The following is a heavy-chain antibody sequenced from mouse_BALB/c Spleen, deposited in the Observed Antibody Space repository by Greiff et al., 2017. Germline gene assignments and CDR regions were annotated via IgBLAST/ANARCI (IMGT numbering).Heavy chain of an antibody. Sequence: LVKTGASVKISCKASGYSFTGYYMHWVKQSHGKSLEWIGYISCYNGATSYNQKFKCKATFTVDTSSSTAYMQFNSLTSEDSAVYYCARGNYYGRSFDYWGQGTTLTVSS. CDR2: ISCYNGAT. CDR1: GYSFTGYY. D-gene: IGHD1-1*01. J-gene: IGHJ2*01. V-gene: IGHV1S34*01. CDR3: ARGNYYGRSFDY.